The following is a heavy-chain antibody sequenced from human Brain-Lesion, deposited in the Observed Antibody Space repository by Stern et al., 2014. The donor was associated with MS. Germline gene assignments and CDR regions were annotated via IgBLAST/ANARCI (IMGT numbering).Heavy chain of an antibody. Sequence: QLVESGPGLVKPSETLSLTCTVAGGSVSSTSYAWAWIRQPPGKGLEWIGTIYYSGKTYYSPSLKSRLTISLDTPKNPFSLQLRSVTAADTAVYYCAGEEDIRYCSGGSCTGNWFDPWGQGTLVTVSS. CDR1: GGSVSSTSYA. D-gene: IGHD2-15*01. CDR2: IYYSGKT. CDR3: AGEEDIRYCSGGSCTGNWFDP. J-gene: IGHJ5*02. V-gene: IGHV4-39*02.